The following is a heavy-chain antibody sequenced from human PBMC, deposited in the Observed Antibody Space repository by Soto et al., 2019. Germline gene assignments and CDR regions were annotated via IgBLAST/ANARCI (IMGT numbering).Heavy chain of an antibody. CDR2: IRSKAYGGTT. Sequence: QPGGSLRLSCTASGFTFGDYAMSWFRQAPGKGLEWVGFIRSKAYGGTTEYAASVKGRFTISRDDSKSIAYLQMNSLKTEDTAVYYCTRSTIFGVVNYYYYGMDVWGQGTTVTVSS. D-gene: IGHD3-3*01. CDR1: GFTFGDYA. J-gene: IGHJ6*02. CDR3: TRSTIFGVVNYYYYGMDV. V-gene: IGHV3-49*03.